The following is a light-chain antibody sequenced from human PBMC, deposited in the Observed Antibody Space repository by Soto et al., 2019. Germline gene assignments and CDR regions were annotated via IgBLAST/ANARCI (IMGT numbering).Light chain of an antibody. CDR1: QSISNW. J-gene: IGKJ5*01. CDR3: QQYNNWPIT. CDR2: HAA. V-gene: IGKV1-5*01. Sequence: DIQMTQSPSTLPASVGERVTITCRAGQSISNWLAWYQQKPGAAPTRLIYHAATLESGGLSRFSGSGSGTEFTLTISSLQPEDFVVYYCQQYNNWPITFGQGTRLEIK.